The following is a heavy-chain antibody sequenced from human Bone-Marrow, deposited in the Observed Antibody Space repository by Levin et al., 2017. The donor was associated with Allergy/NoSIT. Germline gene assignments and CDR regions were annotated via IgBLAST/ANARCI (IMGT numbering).Heavy chain of an antibody. J-gene: IGHJ4*02. D-gene: IGHD5-18*01. CDR1: GFTFSSYA. Sequence: PGGSLRLSCAASGFTFSSYAMSWVRQAPGKGLEWVSAISGSGGSTYYADSVKGRFTISRDNSKNTLYLQMNSLRAEDTAVYYCAKAGTLGYSYGRYYFDYWGQGTLVTVSS. V-gene: IGHV3-23*01. CDR3: AKAGTLGYSYGRYYFDY. CDR2: ISGSGGST.